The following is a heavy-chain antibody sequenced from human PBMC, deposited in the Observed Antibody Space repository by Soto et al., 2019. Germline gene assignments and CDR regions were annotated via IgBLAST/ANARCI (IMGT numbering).Heavy chain of an antibody. Sequence: EVQVVESGGGLVQPGGSLRLSCAASGFIFSRFWMTWVRQAPGKGLEWVANIKQDGSEKNYVDSVKGRFTISSDNAKNSRDLQMNSLRVEDTAVYYCARGVGGVGEEPGDYHSAQFNSWGQGTLVTVSS. J-gene: IGHJ4*02. CDR1: GFIFSRFW. V-gene: IGHV3-7*01. CDR2: IKQDGSEK. CDR3: ARGVGGVGEEPGDYHSAQFNS. D-gene: IGHD4-17*01.